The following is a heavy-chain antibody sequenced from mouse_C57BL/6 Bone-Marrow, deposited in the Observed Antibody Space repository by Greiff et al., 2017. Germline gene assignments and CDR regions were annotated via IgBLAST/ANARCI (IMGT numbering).Heavy chain of an antibody. Sequence: QVQLQQSGAELARPGASVKLSCKASGYTFTSYGISWVKQRTGQGLEWIGEIYPRSGNTYYNEKFKGKATLTADKSSSTAYMELRSLTSEDSAVYFCARGGRLLRYAYWGQGTLVTVSA. CDR3: ARGGRLLRYAY. D-gene: IGHD1-1*01. CDR1: GYTFTSYG. CDR2: IYPRSGNT. J-gene: IGHJ3*01. V-gene: IGHV1-81*01.